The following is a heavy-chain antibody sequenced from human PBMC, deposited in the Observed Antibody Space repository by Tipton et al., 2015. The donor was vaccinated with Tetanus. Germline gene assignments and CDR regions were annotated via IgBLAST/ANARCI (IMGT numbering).Heavy chain of an antibody. D-gene: IGHD7-27*01. J-gene: IGHJ4*02. CDR2: ISWNSGSI. CDR1: GFTFDDYA. V-gene: IGHV3-9*01. Sequence: SLRLSCAASGFTFDDYAMHWVRQAPGKGLEWVSGISWNSGSIGYADSVKGRFTISRDNAKNSLYLQMNSLRAEDTALYYCAKDNRGRATGVLGYWGQGTLVTVSS. CDR3: AKDNRGRATGVLGY.